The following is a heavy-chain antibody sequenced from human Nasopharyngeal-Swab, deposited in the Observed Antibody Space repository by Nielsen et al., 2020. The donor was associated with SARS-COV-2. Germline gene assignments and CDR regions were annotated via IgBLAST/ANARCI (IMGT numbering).Heavy chain of an antibody. J-gene: IGHJ4*02. Sequence: LSLTCAASGFTFSSYAMHWVRQAPGKGLEWVAVISYDGSNKYYADSVKGRFTISRDNSKNTLYLQMNSLRAEDTAVYYCARPSSGSYQSYFDYWGQGTLVTVSS. D-gene: IGHD1-26*01. CDR3: ARPSSGSYQSYFDY. CDR1: GFTFSSYA. V-gene: IGHV3-30-3*01. CDR2: ISYDGSNK.